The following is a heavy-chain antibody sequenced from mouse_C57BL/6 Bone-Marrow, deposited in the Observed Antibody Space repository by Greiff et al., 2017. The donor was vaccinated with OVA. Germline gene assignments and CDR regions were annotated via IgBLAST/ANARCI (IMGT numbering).Heavy chain of an antibody. CDR2: IDPETGGT. CDR3: TRSPGGFFYAMDV. CDR1: GYTFTDYE. V-gene: IGHV1-15*01. Sequence: VKLMESGAELVRPGASVTLSCKASGYTFTDYEMHWVKQTPVHGLEWIGAIDPETGGTAYNQKFKGKAILTADKSSSTAYMELRSLTSEDSAVYYGTRSPGGFFYAMDVWGQGTSVTVSS. J-gene: IGHJ4*01.